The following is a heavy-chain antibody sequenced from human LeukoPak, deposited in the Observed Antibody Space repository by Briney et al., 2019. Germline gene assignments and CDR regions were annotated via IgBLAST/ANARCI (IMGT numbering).Heavy chain of an antibody. J-gene: IGHJ4*02. V-gene: IGHV4-61*02. CDR1: GGSFSSGCYY. CDR3: ASYYDYVWGSYRYTVDY. D-gene: IGHD3-16*02. Sequence: PSETLSLTCTVSGGSFSSGCYYWSWIRQPAGKGLEWIGRIYTSGSTNYNPSLKSRVTISVDTSKNQFSLKLSSVTAADTAVYYCASYYDYVWGSYRYTVDYWGQGTLVTVSS. CDR2: IYTSGST.